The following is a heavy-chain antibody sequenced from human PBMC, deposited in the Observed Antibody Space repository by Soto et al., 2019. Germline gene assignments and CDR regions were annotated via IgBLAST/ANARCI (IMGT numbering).Heavy chain of an antibody. CDR2: IIPIFGTA. CDR1: GGTFSSYA. J-gene: IGHJ6*02. Sequence: VASVKVSCKASGGTFSSYAISWVRQAPGQGLEWMGGIIPIFGTANYAQKFQGRVTITADESTSTAYMGLSSLRSEDTAVYYCARDDYSMGYYYYYGMDVWGQGTTVTVSS. D-gene: IGHD4-4*01. V-gene: IGHV1-69*13. CDR3: ARDDYSMGYYYYYGMDV.